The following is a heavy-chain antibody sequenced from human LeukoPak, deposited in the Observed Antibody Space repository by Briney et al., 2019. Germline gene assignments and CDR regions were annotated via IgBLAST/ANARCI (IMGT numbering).Heavy chain of an antibody. CDR3: ARGARKDYDFWGGYYTGPTFRNWFDP. CDR2: INHSGST. Sequence: PSETLSLTCAVYGGSFSGYYWSWIRQPPGKGLEWIGEINHSGSTNYNPSLKSRVAISVDTSKNQFSLKLSSVTAADTAVYYCARGARKDYDFWGGYYTGPTFRNWFDPWGQGTLVTVSS. D-gene: IGHD3-3*01. J-gene: IGHJ5*02. CDR1: GGSFSGYY. V-gene: IGHV4-34*01.